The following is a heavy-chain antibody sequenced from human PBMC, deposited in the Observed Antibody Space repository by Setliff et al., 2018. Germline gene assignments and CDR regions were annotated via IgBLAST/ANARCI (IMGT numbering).Heavy chain of an antibody. CDR3: ARHRGVVAASDYMDV. CDR2: IYYSGST. Sequence: SETLSLTCTVSGGSISGTYYYWGWIRQPPGKGLERIGNIYYSGSTYYNPSLKSRVTISVDTSKNQFSLNLRSLTAADTAVYYCARHRGVVAASDYMDVWGKGTTVTVSS. J-gene: IGHJ6*03. CDR1: GGSISGTYYY. V-gene: IGHV4-39*01. D-gene: IGHD2-15*01.